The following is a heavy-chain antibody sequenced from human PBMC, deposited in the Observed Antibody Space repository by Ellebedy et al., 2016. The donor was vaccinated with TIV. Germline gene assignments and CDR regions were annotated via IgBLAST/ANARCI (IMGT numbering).Heavy chain of an antibody. CDR2: ISSSSSTI. J-gene: IGHJ3*02. CDR1: GFTFSSYS. V-gene: IGHV3-48*01. CDR3: ARDQDYYDSSGYLFDAFDI. D-gene: IGHD3-22*01. Sequence: GESLKISXVASGFTFSSYSMNWVRQAPGKGLEWVSYISSSSSTIYYADSVKGRFTISRDNAKNSLYLQMNSLRAEDTAVYYCARDQDYYDSSGYLFDAFDIWGQGTMVTVSS.